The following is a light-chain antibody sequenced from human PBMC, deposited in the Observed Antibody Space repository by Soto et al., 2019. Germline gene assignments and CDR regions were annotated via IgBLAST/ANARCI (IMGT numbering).Light chain of an antibody. CDR1: SSDVGGHNY. CDR2: EVS. J-gene: IGLJ3*02. V-gene: IGLV2-14*01. Sequence: QSVLTQPASVSGSPGQSITISCTGTSSDVGGHNYVSWYQQHPGKAPKLMIYEVSNRPSGVSNRFSGSKSGNTASLTISGLQAEDEADYYCSSYTSSSTRVFVGGTKLTVL. CDR3: SSYTSSSTRV.